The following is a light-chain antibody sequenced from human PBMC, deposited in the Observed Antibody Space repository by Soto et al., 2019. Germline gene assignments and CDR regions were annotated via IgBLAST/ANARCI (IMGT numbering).Light chain of an antibody. J-gene: IGKJ3*01. CDR2: GAS. V-gene: IGKV3-20*01. CDR3: QHYGNSPPEYT. Sequence: EIVLTQSPGTLSLSPGERATLSCRASQSISSSFLAWYQQRPGQAPRLLIFGASYRATGIPDRFSGSVSGPDFTLTVSRLEPEDFAVYYCQHYGNSPPEYTFGPGTNVDSK. CDR1: QSISSSF.